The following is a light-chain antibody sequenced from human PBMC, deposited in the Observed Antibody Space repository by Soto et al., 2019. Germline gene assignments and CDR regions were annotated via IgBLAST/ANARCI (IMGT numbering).Light chain of an antibody. Sequence: ETMMTQAPDTLSVTLGERATLSCGASQSVSSSYLAWYQQKPGLAPRLIIYDASSRATGIPDRFSGSGSATFFPLTISRLEHEDFAVYYCQQYGSSPTSGQGTKVDIK. CDR3: QQYGSSPT. J-gene: IGKJ1*01. CDR1: QSVSSSY. CDR2: DAS. V-gene: IGKV3D-20*01.